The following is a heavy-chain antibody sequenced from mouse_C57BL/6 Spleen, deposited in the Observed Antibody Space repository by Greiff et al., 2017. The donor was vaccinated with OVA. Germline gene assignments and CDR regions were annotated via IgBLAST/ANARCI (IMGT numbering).Heavy chain of an antibody. Sequence: QVQLQQPGAELVRPGSSVKLSCKASGYTFTSYWMDWVKQRPGQGLEWIGNIYPSDSETHYNQKFKDKATLTVDKCSSTAYMQLSSLTSEDSAVYYCARGLLQDFDYWGQGTTLTVSS. J-gene: IGHJ2*01. CDR1: GYTFTSYW. CDR3: ARGLLQDFDY. V-gene: IGHV1-61*01. CDR2: IYPSDSET. D-gene: IGHD2-3*01.